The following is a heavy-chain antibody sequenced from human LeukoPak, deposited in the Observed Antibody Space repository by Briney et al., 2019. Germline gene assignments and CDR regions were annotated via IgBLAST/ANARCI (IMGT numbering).Heavy chain of an antibody. J-gene: IGHJ4*02. V-gene: IGHV3-23*01. CDR1: GFTFSSYA. CDR3: AKGGYSYGYFDY. Sequence: PGGSLRLSCEASGFTFSSYAIRWVRQAPGTGLEWVSSIPGSGGATYYADSVRGRFSISRDNSENTLYLQMNSLRAEDSAVYYCAKGGYSYGYFDYWGQGILVTVSS. D-gene: IGHD5-18*01. CDR2: IPGSGGAT.